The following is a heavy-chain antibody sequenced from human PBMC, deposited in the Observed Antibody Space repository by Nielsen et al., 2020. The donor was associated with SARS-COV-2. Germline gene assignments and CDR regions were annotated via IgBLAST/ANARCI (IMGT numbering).Heavy chain of an antibody. CDR2: IYHTGST. CDR1: GGSISSGGYY. Sequence: SETLSLTCTVSGGSISSGGYYWSWIRQHPQWGLEWVGYIYHTGSTYYNAALESRVTISADMSKNQFSLDLTSLTAADTAIYYCARGIRPRHVFDVWGQGTMVTVSS. V-gene: IGHV4-31*03. D-gene: IGHD1-14*01. J-gene: IGHJ3*01. CDR3: ARGIRPRHVFDV.